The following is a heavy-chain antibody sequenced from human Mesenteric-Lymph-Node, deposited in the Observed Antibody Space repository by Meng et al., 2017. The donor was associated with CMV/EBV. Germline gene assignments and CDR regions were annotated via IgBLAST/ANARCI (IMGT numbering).Heavy chain of an antibody. D-gene: IGHD3-3*01. CDR2: ISSSSSYI. J-gene: IGHJ6*02. CDR3: ARDRPIFGVTNYGMDV. CDR1: GFTVSSNY. V-gene: IGHV3-21*01. Sequence: GGSLRLSCAASGFTVSSNYMSWVRQAPGKGLEWVSSISSSSSYIYYADSVKGRFTISRDNAKNSLYLQMNSLRAEDTAVYYCARDRPIFGVTNYGMDVWGQGTTVTVSS.